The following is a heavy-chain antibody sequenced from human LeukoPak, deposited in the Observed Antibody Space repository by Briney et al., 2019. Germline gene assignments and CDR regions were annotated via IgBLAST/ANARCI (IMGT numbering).Heavy chain of an antibody. V-gene: IGHV3-7*01. CDR1: GFTLSTYW. Sequence: PGGSLRLSCAASGFTLSTYWMSWVRQTPGKGLEWVANIKQDGSEKYYVDSVKGRFTISRDNAKNSLYLQMNSLRAEDTAVYYCATYFGSETYYIPYNYHYMDVWGKGTTVTVSS. D-gene: IGHD3-10*01. J-gene: IGHJ6*03. CDR2: IKQDGSEK. CDR3: ATYFGSETYYIPYNYHYMDV.